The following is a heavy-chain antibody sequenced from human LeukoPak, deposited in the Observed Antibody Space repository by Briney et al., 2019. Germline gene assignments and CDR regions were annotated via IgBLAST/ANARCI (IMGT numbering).Heavy chain of an antibody. D-gene: IGHD2-2*01. CDR2: ISYDGSYT. Sequence: PGRSLTLSCAASGFTFSSYNFHWLRQAPGKGLEWLTVISYDGSYTSYGAFVKGRFTVSRDNSQNTLYLQMNGLRAEDTALYYCARDHSAMPSYWGQGTLVTVSS. J-gene: IGHJ4*02. V-gene: IGHV3-30*03. CDR1: GFTFSSYN. CDR3: ARDHSAMPSY.